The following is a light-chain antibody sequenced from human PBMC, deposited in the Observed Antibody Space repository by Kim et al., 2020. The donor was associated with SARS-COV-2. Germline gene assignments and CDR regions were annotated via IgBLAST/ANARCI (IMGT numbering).Light chain of an antibody. CDR3: QQRSNWPPWT. Sequence: SPWERATLTCRASQSVSSFLAWFQHRPGQAPRLLIYDTSKRATGTPGRFSGSGSGTDFTLTISSLEPEDFAVYYCQQRSNWPPWTFGQGTKVDIK. CDR1: QSVSSF. J-gene: IGKJ1*01. V-gene: IGKV3-11*01. CDR2: DTS.